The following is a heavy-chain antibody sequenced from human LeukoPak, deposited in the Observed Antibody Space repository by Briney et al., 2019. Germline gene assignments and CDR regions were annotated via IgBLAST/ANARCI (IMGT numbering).Heavy chain of an antibody. J-gene: IGHJ4*02. Sequence: ASVKVSCKASGYTFTSYGISWVRQAPGQGLEWMGWISAYNGNTNYAQKLQGRVTMTTDTSTSTAYMELRSLRSDDTAVYYCARDRVIAVAGNSHDYWGQGTPVTVSS. CDR1: GYTFTSYG. V-gene: IGHV1-18*01. CDR3: ARDRVIAVAGNSHDY. D-gene: IGHD6-19*01. CDR2: ISAYNGNT.